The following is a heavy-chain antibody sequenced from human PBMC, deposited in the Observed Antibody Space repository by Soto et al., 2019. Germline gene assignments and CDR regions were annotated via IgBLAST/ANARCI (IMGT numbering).Heavy chain of an antibody. CDR2: INHSGST. CDR3: ARGLAVAGDYLDY. CDR1: GGSFSGYY. D-gene: IGHD6-19*01. J-gene: IGHJ4*02. Sequence: QVQLQQWGAGLLKPSETLSLTCAVYGGSFSGYYWSWIRQPPGKGLEWIWEINHSGSTNYNPSLKSRVTISVDSSKNQFSLKLSSVTAADTAVYYCARGLAVAGDYLDYWGQGTLVTVSS. V-gene: IGHV4-34*01.